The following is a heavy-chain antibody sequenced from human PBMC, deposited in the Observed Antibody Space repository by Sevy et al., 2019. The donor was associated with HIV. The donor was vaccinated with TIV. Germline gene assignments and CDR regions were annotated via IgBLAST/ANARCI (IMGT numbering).Heavy chain of an antibody. D-gene: IGHD3-10*01. Sequence: ASVKVSCKASGYTFTGYYMHWVRQAPGQGLEWMGWINPNSGGTNYAQKFQGRVTMTRDTSISTAYMELSRLRSDDTAVYYCARDYGSGSYYNYCYGMDVWGQGTTVTVSS. CDR1: GYTFTGYY. CDR3: ARDYGSGSYYNYCYGMDV. CDR2: INPNSGGT. V-gene: IGHV1-2*02. J-gene: IGHJ6*01.